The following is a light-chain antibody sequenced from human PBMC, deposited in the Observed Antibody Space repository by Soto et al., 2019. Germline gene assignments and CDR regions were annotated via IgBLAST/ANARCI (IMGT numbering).Light chain of an antibody. CDR1: SSDVGGYNY. J-gene: IGLJ1*01. V-gene: IGLV2-8*01. CDR3: TSYAGGNNV. CDR2: EVN. Sequence: QSALTQPPSASGSPRQSVTISCTGTSSDVGGYNYVSWYQQYPGKVPKLMVYEVNNRPSGVPDRFSGSKSGNTASLTVSGLQAEDEADYYCTSYAGGNNVFGTGTKLTVL.